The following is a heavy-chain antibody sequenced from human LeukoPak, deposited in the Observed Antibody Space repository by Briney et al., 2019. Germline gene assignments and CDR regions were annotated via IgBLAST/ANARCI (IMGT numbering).Heavy chain of an antibody. CDR3: AREGTMVRGLFDY. Sequence: TLSLTCTVSGGSISSGNYYWSWIRQPAGKGLEWIGRIFTSGSTKYNPSLKSRVTISVDTSKNQFSLKLSSVTAADTAVYYCAREGTMVRGLFDYWGQGTLVTVSS. CDR2: IFTSGST. D-gene: IGHD3-10*01. CDR1: GGSISSGNYY. V-gene: IGHV4-61*02. J-gene: IGHJ4*02.